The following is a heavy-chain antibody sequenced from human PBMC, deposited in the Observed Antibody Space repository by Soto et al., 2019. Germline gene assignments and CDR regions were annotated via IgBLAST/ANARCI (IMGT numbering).Heavy chain of an antibody. D-gene: IGHD3-10*01. J-gene: IGHJ5*01. CDR2: IYYSGST. Sequence: PSETLSLTCTVSGCSISSGGYYWSWIRQHPGKGLEWIGYIYYSGSTYYNPSLKSRVTISVDTSKNQFAMKLSSVTAADTAVYYCARGSGFEAQSLYFGHNWFDPWGQGTTVTVSS. V-gene: IGHV4-31*03. CDR3: ARGSGFEAQSLYFGHNWFDP. CDR1: GCSISSGGYY.